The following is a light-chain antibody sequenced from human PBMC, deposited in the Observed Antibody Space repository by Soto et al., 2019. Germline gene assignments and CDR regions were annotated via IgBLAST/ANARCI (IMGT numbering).Light chain of an antibody. V-gene: IGKV3-20*01. Sequence: DIVLTQSPGTLSLSPGERATLSCRASQSVSNNYLAWYQQKPGQAPRLLIYGASNWATGIPSRFSGSGSGTDFTLTISRLEPEDFAVYYCQQYGSSGTFGQGTKVEIK. CDR2: GAS. CDR3: QQYGSSGT. CDR1: QSVSNNY. J-gene: IGKJ1*01.